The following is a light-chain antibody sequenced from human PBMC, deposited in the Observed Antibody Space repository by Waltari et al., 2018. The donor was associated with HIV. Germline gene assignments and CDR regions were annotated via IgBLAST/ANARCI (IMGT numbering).Light chain of an antibody. V-gene: IGKV1-33*01. CDR3: VQYDNLPYT. Sequence: DLQLTQSPSSVSLSVGDRVTITCQATQDIKKNLNWYQQKPGKALRLMVYDGVRLEEGVTSRFSGSGSGTDYSLTIDDLQPEDIGIYYCVQYDNLPYTFGRGTKVEVK. CDR2: DGV. J-gene: IGKJ2*01. CDR1: QDIKKN.